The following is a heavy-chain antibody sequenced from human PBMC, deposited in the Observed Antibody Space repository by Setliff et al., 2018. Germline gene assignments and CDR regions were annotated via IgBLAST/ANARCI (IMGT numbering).Heavy chain of an antibody. Sequence: PSETLSLTCTVSGGSVNSGYDNWNWLRQPAGKGLEWIGHINRRGSTNFPPSLKSRVTISLDTSKNQFSLNLTSVTAADTAVYYCARASSGWYSAYYYYMDVWGKGTTVTVSS. V-gene: IGHV4-61*09. J-gene: IGHJ6*03. CDR2: INRRGST. CDR1: GGSVNSGYDN. D-gene: IGHD6-19*01. CDR3: ARASSGWYSAYYYYMDV.